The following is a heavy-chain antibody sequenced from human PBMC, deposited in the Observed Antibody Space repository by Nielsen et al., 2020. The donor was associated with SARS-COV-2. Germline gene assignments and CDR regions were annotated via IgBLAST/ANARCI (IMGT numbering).Heavy chain of an antibody. Sequence: WVRQAPGQGLEWMGGIIPIFGTANYAQKFQGRVTITADKSTSTVYMEPSSLRSEDTAVYYCASVDYWGQGTLVTVSS. J-gene: IGHJ4*02. V-gene: IGHV1-69*06. CDR3: ASVDY. CDR2: IIPIFGTA.